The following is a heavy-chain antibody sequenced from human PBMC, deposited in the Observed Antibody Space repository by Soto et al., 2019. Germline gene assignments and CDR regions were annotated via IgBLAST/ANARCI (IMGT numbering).Heavy chain of an antibody. D-gene: IGHD2-8*02. CDR3: AKLSWSGWFDP. Sequence: SETLSLTCTVSGGSISSYYWSWIRQPPGKGLEWIGYIYYSGSTNYNPSLKSRVTISVDTSKNQFSLKLSSVTAADTAVYYCAKLSWSGWFDPWGQGTLVTV. V-gene: IGHV4-59*01. CDR2: IYYSGST. J-gene: IGHJ5*02. CDR1: GGSISSYY.